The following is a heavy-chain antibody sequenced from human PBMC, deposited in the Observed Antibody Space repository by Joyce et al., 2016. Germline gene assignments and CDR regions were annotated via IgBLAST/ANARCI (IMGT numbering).Heavy chain of an antibody. Sequence: ELQLVESGGGLIQPGGSLRLSCAASGFTVSRNYMGWVRQAPGKGLEWLSVIYSGGTTYYADSVEGRFTISRDKSNNTLYLQMNGLRAEDTAVYYCARVDGGYFGYYYYYMDVWGKGTTVIVSS. CDR3: ARVDGGYFGYYYYYMDV. V-gene: IGHV3-53*01. J-gene: IGHJ6*03. D-gene: IGHD3-22*01. CDR1: GFTVSRNY. CDR2: IYSGGTT.